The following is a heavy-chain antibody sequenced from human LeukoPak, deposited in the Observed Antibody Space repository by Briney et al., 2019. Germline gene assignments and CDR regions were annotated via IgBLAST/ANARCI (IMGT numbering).Heavy chain of an antibody. V-gene: IGHV3-66*01. D-gene: IGHD5-18*01. CDR3: ANRGYSYGSY. CDR2: IYSGGST. J-gene: IGHJ4*02. CDR1: GFTFSSYS. Sequence: GGSLRLSCAASGFTFSSYSMNWVRQAPGKGLEWVSVIYSGGSTYYADSVKGRFTISRDNSKNTLYLQMNSLRAEDTAVYYCANRGYSYGSYWGQGTLVTVSS.